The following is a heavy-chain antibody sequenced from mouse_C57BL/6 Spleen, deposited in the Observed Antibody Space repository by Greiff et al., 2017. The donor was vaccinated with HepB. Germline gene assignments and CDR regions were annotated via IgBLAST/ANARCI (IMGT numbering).Heavy chain of an antibody. J-gene: IGHJ4*01. Sequence: EVQGVESGGDLVKPGGSLKLSCAASGFTFSSYGMSWVRQTPDKRLEWVATISSGGSYTYYPDSVKGRFTISRDKAKNTLYLQMSSLKSEDTAMYYCARHGLYAMDYWGQGTSVTVSS. CDR1: GFTFSSYG. V-gene: IGHV5-6*01. D-gene: IGHD6-5*01. CDR2: ISSGGSYT. CDR3: ARHGLYAMDY.